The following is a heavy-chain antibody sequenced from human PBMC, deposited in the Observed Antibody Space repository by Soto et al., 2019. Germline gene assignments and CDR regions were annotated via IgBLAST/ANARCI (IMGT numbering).Heavy chain of an antibody. CDR1: GFAYSNYE. Sequence: GGSLRLSCAASGFAYSNYEMNWVRQAPGKGLEWVSYISLSGSTIYYADSVKGRFTISRDDAKNSLYLQMDSLRADDTAVYYCARESFSASPNFFDYWGQGTLVTVSS. J-gene: IGHJ4*02. CDR2: ISLSGSTI. D-gene: IGHD3-3*02. V-gene: IGHV3-48*03. CDR3: ARESFSASPNFFDY.